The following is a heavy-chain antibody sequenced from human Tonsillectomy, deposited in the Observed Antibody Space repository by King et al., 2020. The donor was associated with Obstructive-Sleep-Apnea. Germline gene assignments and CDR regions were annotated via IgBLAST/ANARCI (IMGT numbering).Heavy chain of an antibody. J-gene: IGHJ4*02. Sequence: VQLVESGGALVQPGGSLRLSFAASGFTVSRNYMRWVRQAPGKGLEGVSVIYSGGSTYYADAVKGRFTISRDNSKSTLFLQMNSLRAEDTAVYYCAKLPTPKGSYDYWGQGTLVTVSS. D-gene: IGHD3-10*01. CDR3: AKLPTPKGSYDY. CDR1: GFTVSRNY. V-gene: IGHV3-66*01. CDR2: IYSGGST.